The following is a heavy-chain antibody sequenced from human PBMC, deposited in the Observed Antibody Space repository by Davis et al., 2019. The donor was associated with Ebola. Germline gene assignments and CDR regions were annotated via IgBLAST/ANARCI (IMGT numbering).Heavy chain of an antibody. CDR3: ARDRISYYHDSSGYYLYYYYGMDV. CDR1: GFTFSSYS. V-gene: IGHV3-21*01. D-gene: IGHD3-22*01. J-gene: IGHJ6*02. Sequence: PGGSLRLSCAASGFTFSSYSMNWVRQAPGKGLEWVSSSSSSSSYIYYADSVKGRFTISRDNAKNSLYLQMNSLRAEDTAVYYCARDRISYYHDSSGYYLYYYYGMDVWGQGTTVTVSS. CDR2: SSSSSSYI.